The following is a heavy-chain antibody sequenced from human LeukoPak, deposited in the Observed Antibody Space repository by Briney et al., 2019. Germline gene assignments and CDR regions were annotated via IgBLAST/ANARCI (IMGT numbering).Heavy chain of an antibody. CDR2: TYYSGST. D-gene: IGHD6-6*01. V-gene: IGHV4-59*01. J-gene: IGHJ4*02. CDR3: ARGIAARPFDY. Sequence: SETLSLTCTVSGGSISSYYWSWIRQPPGKGLEWIGYTYYSGSTNYNPSLKSRVTISVDTSKNQFSLKLSSVTAADTAVYYCARGIAARPFDYWGQGTLVTVSS. CDR1: GGSISSYY.